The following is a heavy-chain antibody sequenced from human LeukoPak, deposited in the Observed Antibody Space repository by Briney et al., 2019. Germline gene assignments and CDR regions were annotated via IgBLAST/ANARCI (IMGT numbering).Heavy chain of an antibody. D-gene: IGHD3-10*01. CDR1: GFTVSSNY. CDR3: ASGITMVRGVISDY. Sequence: GGSLRLSCAASGFTVSSNYMSWVRQAPGKGLEWVSVIYSGGSTYYADSVKGRFTISRDNPKNTLYLQMNSLRAEDTAVYYCASGITMVRGVISDYWGREPWSPSPQ. V-gene: IGHV3-66*01. CDR2: IYSGGST. J-gene: IGHJ4*02.